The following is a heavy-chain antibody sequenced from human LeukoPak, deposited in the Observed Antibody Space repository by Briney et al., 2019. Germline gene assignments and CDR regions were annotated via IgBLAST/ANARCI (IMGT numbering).Heavy chain of an antibody. Sequence: PGGSLRLSCAASGFTFSSYDMHWVRQSTGKGLEWVLCIGTAGDTFYPDSVKGRFTISRDNAKNSLYLQMNSLRAGDTGVYFCARDPRSITSRRGDYYFGMDVWGQGTAVTVSS. V-gene: IGHV3-13*01. CDR1: GFTFSSYD. CDR3: ARDPRSITSRRGDYYFGMDV. D-gene: IGHD1-14*01. J-gene: IGHJ6*02. CDR2: IGTAGDT.